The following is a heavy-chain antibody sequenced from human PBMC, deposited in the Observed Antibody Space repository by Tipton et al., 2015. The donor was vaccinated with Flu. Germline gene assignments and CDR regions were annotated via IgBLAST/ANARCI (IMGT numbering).Heavy chain of an antibody. Sequence: LRLSCTVSGGSISNTMYDWGWSRQSPGSGLDWIGSIYHSGHAYYNPSLGSRVAISVDTSKNRFSLTLTSVTAADTAVYYRARALPVFMAAAGNGAFDSWGHSTLVSV. CDR1: GGSISNTMYD. CDR3: ARALPVFMAAAGNGAFDS. D-gene: IGHD6-13*01. V-gene: IGHV4-39*07. CDR2: IYHSGHA. J-gene: IGHJ3*02.